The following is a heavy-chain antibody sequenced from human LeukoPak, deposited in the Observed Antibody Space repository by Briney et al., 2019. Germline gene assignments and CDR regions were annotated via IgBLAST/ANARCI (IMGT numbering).Heavy chain of an antibody. CDR1: GFTVSSNY. V-gene: IGHV3-53*01. Sequence: GGSLRLSCAASGFTVSSNYMSWVRQAPGKGLEWVSVIYSGGSTYYADSVKGRFTISRDNSKNTLYLQMNSLRAEDTAVYYCEGSAAAGTEYYFDYWGQGTLVTVSS. J-gene: IGHJ4*02. CDR3: EGSAAAGTEYYFDY. D-gene: IGHD6-13*01. CDR2: IYSGGST.